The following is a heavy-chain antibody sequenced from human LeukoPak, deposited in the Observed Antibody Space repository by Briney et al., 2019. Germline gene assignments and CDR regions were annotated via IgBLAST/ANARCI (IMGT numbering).Heavy chain of an antibody. CDR1: GFTFSDHY. J-gene: IGHJ5*02. V-gene: IGHV3-72*01. CDR3: ARDGTSSSWYVWFDP. Sequence: GGSLRLSCVGSGFTFSDHYMDWVRQAPGKGLEWVGRVRNKGDRYTTQYAASVKGRFIISREDSKNSMFLQMNSLKTEDTAVYYCARDGTSSSWYVWFDPWGQGTLVTVSS. D-gene: IGHD6-13*01. CDR2: VRNKGDRYTT.